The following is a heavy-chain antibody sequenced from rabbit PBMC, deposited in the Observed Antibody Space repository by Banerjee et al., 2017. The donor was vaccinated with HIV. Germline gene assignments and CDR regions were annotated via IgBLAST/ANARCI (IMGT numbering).Heavy chain of an antibody. J-gene: IGHJ4*01. CDR3: ARDLDGGHYIDAYFDL. CDR2: INAVTGKA. Sequence: QEQLVESGGGLVRPEGSLKLSCTASGFSFSNKAVMCWVRQAPGKGLQWIACINAVTGKAVYATWAKGRFTFSKTSSTTVTLQMTSLTAADTATYFCARDLDGGHYIDAYFDLWGQGTLVTVS. V-gene: IGHV1S45*01. CDR1: GFSFSNKAV. D-gene: IGHD1-1*01.